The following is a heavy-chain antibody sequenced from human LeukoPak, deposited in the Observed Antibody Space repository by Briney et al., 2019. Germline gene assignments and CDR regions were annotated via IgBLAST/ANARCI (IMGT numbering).Heavy chain of an antibody. CDR2: IYYSGST. Sequence: SETLSLTCTVSGGSISSSSYYWGWIRQPPGKGLEWIGSIYYSGSTYYNPSLKSRVTISVDTSKNQFSLKLSSVTAADTAVYYCARDISSSHYDAFDIWGQGTMVTVSS. CDR3: ARDISSSHYDAFDI. V-gene: IGHV4-39*07. CDR1: GGSISSSSYY. D-gene: IGHD6-13*01. J-gene: IGHJ3*02.